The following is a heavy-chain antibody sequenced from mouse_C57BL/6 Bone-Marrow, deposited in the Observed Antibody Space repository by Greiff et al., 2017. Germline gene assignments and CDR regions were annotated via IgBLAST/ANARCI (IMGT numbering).Heavy chain of an antibody. CDR3: ARPHLLCGFAY. D-gene: IGHD2-1*01. CDR2: ISGGGGNT. J-gene: IGHJ3*01. Sequence: EVLLVESGGGLVKPGGSLKLSCAASGFTFSSYTMSWVRQTPEKRLEWVATISGGGGNTYYPDSVKGRFTISRDNAKNTLYLQLSSLRSEDTALYYCARPHLLCGFAYWGQGTLVTVSA. V-gene: IGHV5-9*01. CDR1: GFTFSSYT.